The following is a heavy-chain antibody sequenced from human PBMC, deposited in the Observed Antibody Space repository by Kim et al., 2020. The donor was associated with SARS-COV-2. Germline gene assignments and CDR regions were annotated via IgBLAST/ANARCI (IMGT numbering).Heavy chain of an antibody. D-gene: IGHD4-17*01. Sequence: QKLQGRVTMTTDTSTSTAYMELRSLRSDDTAVYYCAKHDYGDYGNWFDPWGQGTLVTVSS. J-gene: IGHJ5*02. CDR3: AKHDYGDYGNWFDP. V-gene: IGHV1-18*01.